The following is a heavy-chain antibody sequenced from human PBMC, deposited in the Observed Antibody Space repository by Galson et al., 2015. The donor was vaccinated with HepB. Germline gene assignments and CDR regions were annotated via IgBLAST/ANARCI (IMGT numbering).Heavy chain of an antibody. CDR2: ISSSSSSI. CDR3: VRDIVVDYYMDV. V-gene: IGHV3-21*06. CDR1: GFTFSRCS. J-gene: IGHJ6*03. Sequence: SLRLSCAASGFTFSRCSMNWVRQAPGKGLEWVSSISSSSSSIYYADSVKGRFTISRDNSKNSLYLQMNSLRAEDTAVYYCVRDIVVDYYMDVWGNGTTVAVSS. D-gene: IGHD2-15*01.